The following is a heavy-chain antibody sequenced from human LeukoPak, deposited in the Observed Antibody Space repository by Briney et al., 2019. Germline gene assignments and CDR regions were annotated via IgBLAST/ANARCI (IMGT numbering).Heavy chain of an antibody. CDR3: ARVPRIVVVPAAPYGGYVGSRGLVWFDP. D-gene: IGHD2-2*01. CDR2: IYHSGST. V-gene: IGHV4-38-2*02. J-gene: IGHJ5*02. CDR1: GYSISSGYY. Sequence: SETLSLTCTVSGYSISSGYYWGWIRQPPGKGLEWIGSIYHSGSTYYNPSLKSRVTISVDTSKNQFSLKLSSVTAADTAVYYCARVPRIVVVPAAPYGGYVGSRGLVWFDPRGQGTLVTVSS.